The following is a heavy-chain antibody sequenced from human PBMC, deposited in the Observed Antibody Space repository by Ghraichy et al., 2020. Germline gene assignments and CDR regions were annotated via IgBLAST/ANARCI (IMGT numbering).Heavy chain of an antibody. Sequence: GESLNISCAASGFTFSSYSMNWVRQAPGKGLEWVSSISSSSSYIYYADSVKGRFTISRDNAKNSLYLQMNSLRAEDTAVYYCARDGGTTVKYDAFDIWGQGTMVTVSS. D-gene: IGHD1-7*01. CDR3: ARDGGTTVKYDAFDI. V-gene: IGHV3-21*01. CDR1: GFTFSSYS. J-gene: IGHJ3*02. CDR2: ISSSSSYI.